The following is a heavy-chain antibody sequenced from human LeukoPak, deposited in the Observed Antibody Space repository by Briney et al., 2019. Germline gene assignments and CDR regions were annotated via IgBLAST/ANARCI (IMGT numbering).Heavy chain of an antibody. CDR2: INHSGST. V-gene: IGHV4-34*01. CDR3: ARLTISGGGWPGYYYYYMDV. CDR1: GGSFSGYY. Sequence: SETLSLTCAVYGGSFSGYYWTWIRQPPGKGLEWIGEINHSGSTNYNPSLRSRVTISLDTSKNQFSLNLYSVTAADTAVYYCARLTISGGGWPGYYYYYMDVWGKGTTVTVSS. D-gene: IGHD2-15*01. J-gene: IGHJ6*03.